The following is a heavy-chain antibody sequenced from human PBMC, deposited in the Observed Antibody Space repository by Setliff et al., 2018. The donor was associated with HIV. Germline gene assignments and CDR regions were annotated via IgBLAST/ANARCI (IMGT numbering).Heavy chain of an antibody. Sequence: SETLSLTCTFSSGSISSYYWNWIRQSPGKGLEWIGYIYYSGSTNYNSSLKSRITMSVDTSKNQFSLKLNSVTAADTAVYYCARLPPYCGGCCFNFDYWGQGTLVTVSS. J-gene: IGHJ4*02. CDR2: IYYSGST. CDR3: ARLPPYCGGCCFNFDY. V-gene: IGHV4-59*08. D-gene: IGHD2-21*02. CDR1: SGSISSYY.